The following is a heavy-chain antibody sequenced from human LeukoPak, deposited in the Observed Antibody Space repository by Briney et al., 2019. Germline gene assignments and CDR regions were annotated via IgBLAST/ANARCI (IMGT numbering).Heavy chain of an antibody. V-gene: IGHV1-2*02. CDR1: GYTFTGYY. J-gene: IGHJ4*02. CDR3: ARNPSTTGTKDY. CDR2: INPNSGGT. Sequence: ASVKVSCKVSGYTFTGYYMHWVRQAPGQGLEWMGWINPNSGGTNYAQKFQGRVTMTRDTSISTAYMELSRLRSDDTAVYYCARNPSTTGTKDYWGQGTLVTVSS. D-gene: IGHD1-1*01.